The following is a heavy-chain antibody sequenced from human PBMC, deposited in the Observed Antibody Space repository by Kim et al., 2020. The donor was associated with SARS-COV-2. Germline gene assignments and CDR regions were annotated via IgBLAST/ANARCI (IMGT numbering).Heavy chain of an antibody. Sequence: STYYTPSLKSRVPISVDRPTNQFSLKLGSVTAADTAVYYCARSKGGSCDYWGQGTLVTVSS. D-gene: IGHD2-15*01. CDR2: ST. J-gene: IGHJ4*02. V-gene: IGHV4-30-2*01. CDR3: ARSKGGSCDY.